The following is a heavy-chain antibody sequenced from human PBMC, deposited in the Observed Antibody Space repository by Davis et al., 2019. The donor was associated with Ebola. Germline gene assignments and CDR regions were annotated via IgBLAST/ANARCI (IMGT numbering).Heavy chain of an antibody. CDR2: LYHGGDT. V-gene: IGHV4-34*01. CDR3: ARVSLYDYGSGTYYTAKGMDV. D-gene: IGHD3-10*01. Sequence: PETLSLTCAVYGGSFSGYYWSWIRQPPGKGLEWIGSLYHGGDTSNNPSLKGRVSISADMSKNQFSLKLTSVTAGDTAVYFCARVSLYDYGSGTYYTAKGMDVWGQGTTVTVSS. CDR1: GGSFSGYY. J-gene: IGHJ6*02.